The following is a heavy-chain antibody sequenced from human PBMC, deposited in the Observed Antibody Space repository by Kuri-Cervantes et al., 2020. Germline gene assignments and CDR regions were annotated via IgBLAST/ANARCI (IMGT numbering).Heavy chain of an antibody. V-gene: IGHV3-30*02. CDR3: AKDQGTGDVLPSD. CDR1: GFIFSSYG. D-gene: IGHD3-10*01. Sequence: GESLKISCAASGFIFSSYGMHWVRQAPGKGLEWVAFIRYDGSNKYYADSVKGRFTISRDNSKSTLYLLMNSLRAEDTAVYYCAKDQGTGDVLPSDWGQGTLVTVSS. J-gene: IGHJ4*02. CDR2: IRYDGSNK.